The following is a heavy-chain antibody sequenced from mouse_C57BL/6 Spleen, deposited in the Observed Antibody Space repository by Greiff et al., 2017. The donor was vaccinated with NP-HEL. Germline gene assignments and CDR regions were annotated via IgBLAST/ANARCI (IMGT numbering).Heavy chain of an antibody. CDR2: INPNNGGT. V-gene: IGHV1-26*01. Sequence: EVQLQQSGPELVKPGASVKISCKASGYTFTDYYMNWVKQSHGKSLEWIGAINPNNGGTSYNQKFKGKATLTVDKSSSTAYMELRSLTSEDSAVYYCASYEYDDYYAMDDWGQGTSVTVSS. D-gene: IGHD2-4*01. CDR3: ASYEYDDYYAMDD. CDR1: GYTFTDYY. J-gene: IGHJ4*01.